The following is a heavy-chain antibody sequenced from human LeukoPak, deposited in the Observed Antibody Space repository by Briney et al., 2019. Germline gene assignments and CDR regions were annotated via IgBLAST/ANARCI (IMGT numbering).Heavy chain of an antibody. CDR1: GFTVSSNY. Sequence: PGGSLRLSCAASGFTVSSNYVSWVRHAPGKGLEWVSVIYSGGSTYYADSVKGRFTIFRDNSKNTLYLQMNSLRAEDTAVYYCAREGAVVLIGEYYIDYWGQGTLVTVSS. CDR3: AREGAVVLIGEYYIDY. V-gene: IGHV3-53*01. D-gene: IGHD3-22*01. J-gene: IGHJ4*02. CDR2: IYSGGST.